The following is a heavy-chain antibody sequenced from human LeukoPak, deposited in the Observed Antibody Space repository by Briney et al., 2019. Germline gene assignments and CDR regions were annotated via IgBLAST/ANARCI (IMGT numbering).Heavy chain of an antibody. CDR1: GYSISSGYY. Sequence: PSETLSLTCSVSGYSISSGYYWGWIRPPPGKGLEWIGSIYHSGSTYYNTSLKSRVTISVDTSKNQFSLKLSSVTAADTAVYYCARVTAYYYDSSGHYAFDIWGQGTMVTVSS. D-gene: IGHD3-22*01. CDR3: ARVTAYYYDSSGHYAFDI. J-gene: IGHJ3*02. CDR2: IYHSGST. V-gene: IGHV4-38-2*02.